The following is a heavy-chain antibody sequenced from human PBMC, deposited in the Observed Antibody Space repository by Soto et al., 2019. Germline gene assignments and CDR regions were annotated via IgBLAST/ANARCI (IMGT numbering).Heavy chain of an antibody. D-gene: IGHD6-19*01. CDR1: GFTFSSHS. V-gene: IGHV3-48*01. CDR3: ARAQWPRYYYFDY. J-gene: IGHJ4*02. CDR2: INSGSTTI. Sequence: EVQLVESGGGLVQPGGSLRLSCAASGFTFSSHSMNWVRQAPGKGLEWLSYINSGSTTIYYADSVKGRFTISRDNAKTSLYLQMNNLRAEDTAVYYCARAQWPRYYYFDYWGQGTLVTVSS.